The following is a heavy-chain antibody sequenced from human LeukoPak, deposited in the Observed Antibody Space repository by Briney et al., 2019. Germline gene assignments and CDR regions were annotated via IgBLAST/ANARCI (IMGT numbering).Heavy chain of an antibody. CDR1: GYTFTGYY. Sequence: GASVKVSCKASGYTFTGYYMHWVRQAPGQGLEWMGWINPNSGGTNYAQKFQGRVTMTRDTSISTAYMELSRLRSDDTAVYCCARGGGGYCSSTSCYVLAFDIWGQGTMVTVSS. D-gene: IGHD2-2*01. CDR2: INPNSGGT. CDR3: ARGGGGYCSSTSCYVLAFDI. V-gene: IGHV1-2*02. J-gene: IGHJ3*02.